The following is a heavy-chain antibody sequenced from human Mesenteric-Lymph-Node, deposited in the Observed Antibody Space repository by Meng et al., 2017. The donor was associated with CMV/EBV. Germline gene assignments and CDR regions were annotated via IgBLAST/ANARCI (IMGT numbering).Heavy chain of an antibody. Sequence: SVKVSCKASGGTFSSYAISWVRQAPGQGLEWMGGIIPIFGTANYAQKFQGRVTITTDESTSTVYMELSSLRSEDTAVYYCARDRIRIAAADYYYYGMDVWGQGTTVTVSS. J-gene: IGHJ6*02. CDR2: IIPIFGTA. CDR1: GGTFSSYA. D-gene: IGHD6-13*01. V-gene: IGHV1-69*05. CDR3: ARDRIRIAAADYYYYGMDV.